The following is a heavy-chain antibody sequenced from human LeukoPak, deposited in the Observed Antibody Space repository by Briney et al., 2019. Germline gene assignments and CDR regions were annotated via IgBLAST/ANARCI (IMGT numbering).Heavy chain of an antibody. V-gene: IGHV4-59*01. CDR2: IYYIGST. CDR3: ARYDDSSGFYPNDAFDI. J-gene: IGHJ3*02. Sequence: SETLSLTCTVSGGSISSYYWSWIRQPPGKGLEWIGYIYYIGSTNYNPSLKSRVTKSVDRSKNQFSLKLSSVTAADTAVYYCARYDDSSGFYPNDAFDIWGQGTMVTVSS. CDR1: GGSISSYY. D-gene: IGHD3-22*01.